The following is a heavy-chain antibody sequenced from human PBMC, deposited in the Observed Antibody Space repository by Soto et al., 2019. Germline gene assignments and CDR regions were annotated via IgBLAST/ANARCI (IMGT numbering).Heavy chain of an antibody. J-gene: IGHJ6*02. CDR1: GFPFNKYV. V-gene: IGHV3-23*01. CDR3: AKEERVGMIGLGMDV. D-gene: IGHD3-22*01. Sequence: EVHLLESGGGLVQPGGSLRLSCAASGFPFNKYVFYWVRQAPGKGLEWVSGISGSGGSAYYADSVKGRFTISRDDSKNTLYLQLTSLRGEDTAVYHCAKEERVGMIGLGMDVWGQGTAVTVSS. CDR2: ISGSGGSA.